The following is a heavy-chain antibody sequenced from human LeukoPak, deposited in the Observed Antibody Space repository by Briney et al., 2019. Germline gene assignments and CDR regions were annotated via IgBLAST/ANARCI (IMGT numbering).Heavy chain of an antibody. J-gene: IGHJ4*02. CDR3: AKDIFQYSGSFTVSGGFDY. CDR2: ISWNSGSI. D-gene: IGHD1-26*01. Sequence: QPGRSLRLSCAASGFTFSSYAMHWVRQAPGKGLEWVSGISWNSGSIGYADSVKGRFTISRDNAKNSLYLQMNSLRAEDTALYYCAKDIFQYSGSFTVSGGFDYWGQGTLVTVSS. V-gene: IGHV3-9*01. CDR1: GFTFSSYA.